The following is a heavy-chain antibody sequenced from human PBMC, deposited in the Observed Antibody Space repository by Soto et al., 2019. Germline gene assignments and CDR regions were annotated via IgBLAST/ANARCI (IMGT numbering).Heavy chain of an antibody. D-gene: IGHD2-2*02. CDR1: GYMFTKSA. Sequence: ASVKVSCKASGYMFTKSAMHWVRQAPGQRLEWMGWISGDSGNTKYSPKLQDRVTITRDTSASTAYMELSSLRSEDTALYYCARVLKLGYCSSTSCYTDYYGMDVWGQGTTVTVSS. V-gene: IGHV1-3*01. CDR2: ISGDSGNT. CDR3: ARVLKLGYCSSTSCYTDYYGMDV. J-gene: IGHJ6*02.